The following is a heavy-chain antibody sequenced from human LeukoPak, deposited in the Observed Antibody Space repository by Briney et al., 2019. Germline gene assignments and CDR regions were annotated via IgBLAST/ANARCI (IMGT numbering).Heavy chain of an antibody. CDR2: ISSSSSYI. J-gene: IGHJ4*02. Sequence: PGGSLRLPCAASGFTFSSYSMNWVRQAPGKGLEWVSSISSSSSYIYYADSLKGRFTISRDNAKNSLYLQMNSLRAEDTAVFYCARESHAGPYFDYWGQGTLVTVSS. CDR1: GFTFSSYS. V-gene: IGHV3-21*01. D-gene: IGHD2-8*01. CDR3: ARESHAGPYFDY.